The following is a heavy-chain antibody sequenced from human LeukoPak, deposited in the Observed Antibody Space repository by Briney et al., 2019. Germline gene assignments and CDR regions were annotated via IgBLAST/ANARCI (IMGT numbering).Heavy chain of an antibody. CDR1: GGSISSYY. CDR2: IYYSGST. D-gene: IGHD4-11*01. Sequence: PSETLSLTCTVFGGSISSYYWSWIRQPPGKGLEWIGYIYYSGSTNYNPSLKSRVTISVDTSKNQFSLKLISVTAADTAVYYCARELQPGAHFDYWGQGTLVTASS. CDR3: ARELQPGAHFDY. V-gene: IGHV4-59*01. J-gene: IGHJ4*02.